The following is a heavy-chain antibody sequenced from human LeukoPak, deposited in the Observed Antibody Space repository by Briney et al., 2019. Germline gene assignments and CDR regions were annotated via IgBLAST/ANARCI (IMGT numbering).Heavy chain of an antibody. Sequence: ASVRVSCKASGGTFSSYAISWVRQAPGQGLEWMGGIIPIFGTANYAQKFQGRVTITTDESTSTAYMELSSLRSEDTAVYYCASFGNSYAFDIWGQGTMVTVSS. D-gene: IGHD4-23*01. V-gene: IGHV1-69*05. CDR2: IIPIFGTA. J-gene: IGHJ3*02. CDR1: GGTFSSYA. CDR3: ASFGNSYAFDI.